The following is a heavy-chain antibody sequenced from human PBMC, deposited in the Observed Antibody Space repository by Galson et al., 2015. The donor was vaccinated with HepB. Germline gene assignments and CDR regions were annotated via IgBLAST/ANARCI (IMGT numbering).Heavy chain of an antibody. CDR2: IKQDGSEK. J-gene: IGHJ4*02. CDR3: ARNSNY. Sequence: SLRLSCAASGFTFGSYWMSWVRQAPGKGLEWVANIKQDGSEKYYVDSVKGRFTISRDNAKNSLYLQMNSLRAEDTAVYYCARNSNYWGQGTLVTVSS. V-gene: IGHV3-7*03. CDR1: GFTFGSYW. D-gene: IGHD4-23*01.